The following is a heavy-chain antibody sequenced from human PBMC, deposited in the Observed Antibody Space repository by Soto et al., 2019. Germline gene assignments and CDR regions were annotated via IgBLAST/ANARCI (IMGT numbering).Heavy chain of an antibody. CDR3: VAESHVTPYYFEN. CDR2: INTAGSTK. Sequence: GGSLRLSCAASGFTFSNFEMHWVRQAPGKGLAWVSYINTAGSTKYYAESVKGRFTIYRDNARNSLFLQMNSLRAEDTALYYCVAESHVTPYYFENWGRGALVTAPQ. V-gene: IGHV3-48*03. CDR1: GFTFSNFE. J-gene: IGHJ4*02. D-gene: IGHD2-21*02.